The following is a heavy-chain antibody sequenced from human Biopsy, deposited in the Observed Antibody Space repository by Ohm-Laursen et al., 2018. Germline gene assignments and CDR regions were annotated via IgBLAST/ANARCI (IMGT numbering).Heavy chain of an antibody. D-gene: IGHD3-22*01. Sequence: GTLSLTCFVSGDSISSYYWSWIRQPPGKGLQWIGYVYYTGSTDYNPSLQSRVTISVDTSKNHFSLRLRSVTPADTAIYYCARDRGYYSDRTVPGYFDLWGCGTLVTVSS. J-gene: IGHJ2*01. CDR3: ARDRGYYSDRTVPGYFDL. CDR1: GDSISSYY. CDR2: VYYTGST. V-gene: IGHV4-59*01.